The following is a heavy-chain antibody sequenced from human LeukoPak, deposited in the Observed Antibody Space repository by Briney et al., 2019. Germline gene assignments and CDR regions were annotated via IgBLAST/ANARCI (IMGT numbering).Heavy chain of an antibody. CDR1: GFTFNDYG. Sequence: PGGSLRLSCAASGFTFNDYGMSWVRQVPGKGLEWVTGINWNGDRTSYVDSEKGRFTISRDNAKHSLHLQMNSLRVEDTAFYYCTRKGISGGSLRHSFDYWGQGTLVAVTS. V-gene: IGHV3-20*04. D-gene: IGHD2-15*01. CDR2: INWNGDRT. CDR3: TRKGISGGSLRHSFDY. J-gene: IGHJ4*02.